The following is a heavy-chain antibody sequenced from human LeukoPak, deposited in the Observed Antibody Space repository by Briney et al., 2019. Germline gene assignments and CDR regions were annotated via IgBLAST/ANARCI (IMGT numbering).Heavy chain of an antibody. J-gene: IGHJ4*02. D-gene: IGHD5-12*01. V-gene: IGHV3-7*03. CDR3: ARDIVATIDY. CDR2: INHNGNVN. CDR1: GFTFSSYW. Sequence: GGSLRLSCAASGFTFSSYWMNWARQAPGKGLEWVASINHNGNVNYYVDSVKGRFTISRDNAKNSLYLQMSNLRAEDTAVYYCARDIVATIDYWGQGTLVTVSS.